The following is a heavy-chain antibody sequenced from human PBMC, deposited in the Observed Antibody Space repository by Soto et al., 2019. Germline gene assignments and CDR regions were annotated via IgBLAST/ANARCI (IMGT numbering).Heavy chain of an antibody. D-gene: IGHD3-16*01. CDR2: VSFDVSST. Sequence: QVQVVESGGGVVRPGRSLRLSCAASGFNFNNYAMHWVRQAPGKGLEWVAVVSFDVSSTYYADSVKGRFTISRDSSNNTVSLQMNSLTNEDTAAYYCAKAGWGGDYYYGLDVWGQGTTVTVSS. CDR1: GFNFNNYA. J-gene: IGHJ6*02. CDR3: AKAGWGGDYYYGLDV. V-gene: IGHV3-30*18.